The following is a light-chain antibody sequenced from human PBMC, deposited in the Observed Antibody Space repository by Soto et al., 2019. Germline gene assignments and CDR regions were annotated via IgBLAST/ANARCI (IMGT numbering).Light chain of an antibody. CDR3: QQYETFPFT. J-gene: IGKJ5*01. CDR1: QDIRGY. V-gene: IGKV1-33*01. CDR2: DAT. Sequence: DIQMSQSPSSLSASVGNRVTITCQASQDIRGYLNWYQQKPGKPPKLLIYDATNFETGVSKRFSGSESGTQFARTIPVLQPDEIGTYYCQQYETFPFTFGHGTRVDIK.